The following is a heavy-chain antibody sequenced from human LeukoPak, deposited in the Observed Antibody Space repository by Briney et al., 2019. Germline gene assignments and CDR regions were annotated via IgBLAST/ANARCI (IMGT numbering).Heavy chain of an antibody. CDR2: GHHCGTT. CDR1: GASITSYY. J-gene: IGHJ3*02. D-gene: IGHD2-21*02. V-gene: IGHV4-59*01. Sequence: PSETLSLTCTVSGASITSYYWNWMRQSPGKGLEWIGYGHHCGTTNYNPSLESRGTISVDTSKNQFSLKLSSVSAADTAVYYCARWGESGDSVVHAFDIWGRGTMVTVSS. CDR3: ARWGESGDSVVHAFDI.